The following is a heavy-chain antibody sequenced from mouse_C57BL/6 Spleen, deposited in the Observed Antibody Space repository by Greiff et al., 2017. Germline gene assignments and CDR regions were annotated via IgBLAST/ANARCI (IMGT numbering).Heavy chain of an antibody. V-gene: IGHV1-69*01. J-gene: IGHJ4*01. Sequence: QVQLQQPGAELVMPGASVKLSCKASGYTFTSYWMHWVKQRPGQGLEWIGEIDPSDSYTNYNQKFKGKSTLTVDKSSSTAYMQLSSLTSEDSAVYYCARYDGYYPYYAMDYWGQGTSVTVSS. CDR2: IDPSDSYT. CDR1: GYTFTSYW. CDR3: ARYDGYYPYYAMDY. D-gene: IGHD2-3*01.